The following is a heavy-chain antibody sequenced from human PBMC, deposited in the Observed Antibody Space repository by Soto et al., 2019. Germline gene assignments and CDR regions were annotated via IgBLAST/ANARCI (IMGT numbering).Heavy chain of an antibody. CDR2: INPSDGAT. Sequence: QVQLVQSGAEVKKPGASVKVSCKASGNTFTSYYMHWVRQAPGQGLEWMGIINPSDGATSYAQKFQGRVTLTWDTSSRTVYMELSSLRSEDTAVYYCARDTRVVELLYRPFDYWGQGTLVTVSS. J-gene: IGHJ4*02. D-gene: IGHD3-10*01. CDR3: ARDTRVVELLYRPFDY. CDR1: GNTFTSYY. V-gene: IGHV1-46*01.